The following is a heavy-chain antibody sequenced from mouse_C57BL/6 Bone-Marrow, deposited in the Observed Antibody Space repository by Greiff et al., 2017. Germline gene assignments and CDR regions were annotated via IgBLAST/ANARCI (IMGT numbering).Heavy chain of an antibody. J-gene: IGHJ4*01. D-gene: IGHD1-1*01. V-gene: IGHV1-55*01. CDR3: AREYYCGSSCAMDY. CDR2: IFPGSGST. CDR1: GYTFTSYW. Sequence: QVQLQQPGAELVKPGASVTMSCKASGYTFTSYWITWVKPRPGQGLEWIGDIFPGSGSTNYNEKFKGKATLTVDTSSSTAYMQLSSLTSEDSAVDYCAREYYCGSSCAMDYWGQGTSVTVSS.